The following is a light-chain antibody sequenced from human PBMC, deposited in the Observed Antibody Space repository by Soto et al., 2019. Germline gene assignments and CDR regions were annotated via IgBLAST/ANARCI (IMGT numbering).Light chain of an antibody. CDR1: QDISNY. CDR3: QQYEDLPLT. Sequence: DIQMTQSLSSLSASVGDRVTITCQASQDISNYLNWYQQKPGKAPKLLIFDASNVETGVPSRFSGSGSGTDFTFTIHSLQPEDAATYYCQQYEDLPLTFGGGTKVGIK. CDR2: DAS. V-gene: IGKV1-33*01. J-gene: IGKJ4*01.